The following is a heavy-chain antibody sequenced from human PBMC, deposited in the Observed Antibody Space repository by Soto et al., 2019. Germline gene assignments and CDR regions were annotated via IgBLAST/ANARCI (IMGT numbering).Heavy chain of an antibody. V-gene: IGHV4-34*01. J-gene: IGHJ3*02. D-gene: IGHD3-22*01. Sequence: RVTISVDTSKNQFSLKLRSVTAADTAVYYCARVSYYFDSSDAFDIWGQGTMVTVSS. CDR3: ARVSYYFDSSDAFDI.